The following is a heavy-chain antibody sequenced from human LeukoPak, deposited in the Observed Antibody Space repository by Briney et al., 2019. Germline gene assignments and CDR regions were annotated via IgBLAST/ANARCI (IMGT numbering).Heavy chain of an antibody. CDR1: GYSFTSYW. J-gene: IGHJ4*02. CDR3: ARARTEYSSSWPDY. V-gene: IGHV5-51*01. CDR2: IYPGDSDT. D-gene: IGHD6-13*01. Sequence: GESLRISCQGSGYSFTSYWIGWVRQMPGKGLEWMGIIYPGDSDTRYSPSFQGQVTISADKSISTAYLQWSSLKASDTAMYYCARARTEYSSSWPDYWGQGTLVTVSS.